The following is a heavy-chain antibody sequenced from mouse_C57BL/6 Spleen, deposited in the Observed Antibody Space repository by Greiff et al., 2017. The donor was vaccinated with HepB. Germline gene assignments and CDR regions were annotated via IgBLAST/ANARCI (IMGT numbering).Heavy chain of an antibody. J-gene: IGHJ3*01. CDR2: ISSGGSYT. Sequence: EVQLVESGGDLVKPGGSLKLSCAAPGFTFSSYGMSWVRQTPDKRLEWVATISSGGSYTYYPDSVKGRFTISRDNAKNTLYLQMSSLKSEDTAMYYCARPRGSGYTWFAYWGQGTLVTVSA. CDR3: ARPRGSGYTWFAY. D-gene: IGHD3-2*02. CDR1: GFTFSSYG. V-gene: IGHV5-6*01.